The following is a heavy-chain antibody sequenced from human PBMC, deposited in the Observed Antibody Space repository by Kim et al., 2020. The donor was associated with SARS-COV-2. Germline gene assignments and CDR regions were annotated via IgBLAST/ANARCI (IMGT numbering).Heavy chain of an antibody. Sequence: GGSLRLSCAASGFTFSSYAMSWVRQAPGKGLEWVSAISGSGGSTYYADSVKGRFTISRDNSKNTLYLQMNSLRAEDTAVYYCAKETYYDIPGAGAFDIWGQGTMVTVSS. V-gene: IGHV3-23*01. J-gene: IGHJ3*02. CDR3: AKETYYDIPGAGAFDI. CDR1: GFTFSSYA. D-gene: IGHD3-9*01. CDR2: ISGSGGST.